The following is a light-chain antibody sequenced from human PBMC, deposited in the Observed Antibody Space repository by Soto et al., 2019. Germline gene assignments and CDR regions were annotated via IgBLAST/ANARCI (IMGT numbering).Light chain of an antibody. Sequence: QSALTQPASVSGSPGQSITISCTGTISDVGNYDYVSWYQQYPGKAPKLMIYAVSRRPSGVSNRFSGSKSGNTASLTISGLQAEDEADYYCTSYTPSSTYVFVTGTKLTVL. V-gene: IGLV2-14*03. CDR2: AVS. CDR3: TSYTPSSTYV. CDR1: ISDVGNYDY. J-gene: IGLJ1*01.